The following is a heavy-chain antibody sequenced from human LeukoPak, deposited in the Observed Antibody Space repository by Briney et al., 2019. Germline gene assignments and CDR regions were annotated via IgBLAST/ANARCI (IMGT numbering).Heavy chain of an antibody. CDR3: ATYDIWRAFDI. CDR1: GYSISSTYY. CDR2: LYYNGNT. J-gene: IGHJ3*02. V-gene: IGHV4-59*01. D-gene: IGHD3-3*01. Sequence: SETLSLTCSVSGYSISSTYYWSWVRQPPGKGLGWIGYLYYNGNTNYNPSLKSRVTISVDTSKNQSSLKLSSVTAADTAVYYCATYDIWRAFDIWGQGTMVTVSS.